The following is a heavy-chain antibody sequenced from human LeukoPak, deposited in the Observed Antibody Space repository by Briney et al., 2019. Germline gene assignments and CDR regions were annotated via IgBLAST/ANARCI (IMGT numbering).Heavy chain of an antibody. V-gene: IGHV4-31*03. CDR1: GGSISSGGYY. Sequence: PSETLSLTCTVSGGSISSGGYYWSWIRQHPGKGLEWIGNIYYSGSTYYNPSLKSRVTISVNTSKNQFSLKLSSVTAADTAVYYCARGAGIAAAGTLIDYWGQGTLVTVSS. J-gene: IGHJ4*02. CDR2: IYYSGST. CDR3: ARGAGIAAAGTLIDY. D-gene: IGHD6-13*01.